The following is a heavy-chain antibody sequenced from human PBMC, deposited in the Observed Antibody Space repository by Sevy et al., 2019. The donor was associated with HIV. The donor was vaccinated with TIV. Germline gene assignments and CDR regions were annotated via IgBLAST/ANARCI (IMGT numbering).Heavy chain of an antibody. J-gene: IGHJ5*02. CDR3: ARGEYFGELGNWFDP. Sequence: GGSLRLSCAASGFTFSDYYMSWIRQAPGKGLEWVSYISGSATFIHYADSLQGRFTISRHNAKNSLYLQMNSLRAEDTAVYYCARGEYFGELGNWFDPWGQGTLVTVSS. V-gene: IGHV3-11*01. CDR2: ISGSATFI. D-gene: IGHD3-10*01. CDR1: GFTFSDYY.